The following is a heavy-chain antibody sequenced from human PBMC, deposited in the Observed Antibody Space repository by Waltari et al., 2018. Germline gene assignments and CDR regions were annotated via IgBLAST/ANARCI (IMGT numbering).Heavy chain of an antibody. CDR3: ARLSLQFLEWFSGGWFDP. CDR1: GGSFSGYY. D-gene: IGHD3-3*01. V-gene: IGHV4-34*01. J-gene: IGHJ5*02. CDR2: INHSGST. Sequence: QVQLQQWGAGLLKPSETLSLPCAGYGGSFSGYYWSWIRPPPGKGLEWIGEINHSGSTNYNPSLKSRVTISVDTSKNQFSLKLSSVTAADTAVYYCARLSLQFLEWFSGGWFDPWGQGTLVTVSS.